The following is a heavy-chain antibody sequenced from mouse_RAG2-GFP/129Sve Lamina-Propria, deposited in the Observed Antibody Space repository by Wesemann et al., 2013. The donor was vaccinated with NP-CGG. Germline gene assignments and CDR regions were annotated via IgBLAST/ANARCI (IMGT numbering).Heavy chain of an antibody. V-gene: IGHV1-26*01. J-gene: IGHJ1*03. CDR1: GYTFTDYY. D-gene: IGHD2-4*01. Sequence: EVQLQQSGPELVKPGASVKISCKASGYTFTDYYMNWVKQSHGKSLEWIGDINPNNGGTSYNQKFKGKATLTVDKSSSTAYMELRSLTSEDSAVYYCARGDYDRGYFDVWGTGTTVTVSS. CDR3: ARGDYDRGYFDV. CDR2: INPNNGGT.